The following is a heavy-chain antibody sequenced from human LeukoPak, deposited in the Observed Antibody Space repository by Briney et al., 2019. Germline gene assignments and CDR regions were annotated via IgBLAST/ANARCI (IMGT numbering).Heavy chain of an antibody. V-gene: IGHV3-9*01. Sequence: GGSLRLSCAASGFTFSSYAMSWVRQAPGKGLEWVSGISWNSGSIGYADSVKGRFTISRDNAKNSLYLQMNSLRAEDTALYYCAKTIGYCSSTSCPLAGDAFDIWGQGTMVTVSS. CDR2: ISWNSGSI. CDR1: GFTFSSYA. CDR3: AKTIGYCSSTSCPLAGDAFDI. D-gene: IGHD2-2*03. J-gene: IGHJ3*02.